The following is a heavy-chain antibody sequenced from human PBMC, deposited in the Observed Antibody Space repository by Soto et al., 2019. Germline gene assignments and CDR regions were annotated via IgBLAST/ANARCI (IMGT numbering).Heavy chain of an antibody. D-gene: IGHD4-17*01. J-gene: IGHJ5*02. CDR1: GFTFSGSA. CDR3: TRHSRRDYGDYGNWFDP. Sequence: EVQLVESGGGLVQPGGSLKLSCAASGFTFSGSAMHWVRQASGKGLEWVGRIRSKANSYATAYAASVKGRFTISRDDSKNTAYLQMNSLKTEDTAVYYCTRHSRRDYGDYGNWFDPWGQGTLVTVSS. V-gene: IGHV3-73*01. CDR2: IRSKANSYAT.